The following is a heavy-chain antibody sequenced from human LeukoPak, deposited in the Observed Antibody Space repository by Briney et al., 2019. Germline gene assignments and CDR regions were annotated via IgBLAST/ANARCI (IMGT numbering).Heavy chain of an antibody. CDR3: AKGGYCSSTSCASEAFDI. J-gene: IGHJ3*02. Sequence: GESLRLSCAASGFTFSSYAMSWVRQAPGKGLEWVSAISGSGGSTYYADSVKGRFTISRDNSKNTLYLQMNSLRAEDTAVYYCAKGGYCSSTSCASEAFDIWGQGTMVTVSS. D-gene: IGHD2-2*01. CDR2: ISGSGGST. V-gene: IGHV3-23*01. CDR1: GFTFSSYA.